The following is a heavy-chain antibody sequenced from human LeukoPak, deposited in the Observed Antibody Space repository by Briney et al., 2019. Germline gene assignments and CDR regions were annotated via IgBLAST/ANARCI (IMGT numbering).Heavy chain of an antibody. V-gene: IGHV1-18*01. D-gene: IGHD3-3*01. CDR1: GYTFSNFG. Sequence: ASVKVSCKASGYTFSNFGISWVRQAPGQGLEWMGWISAYNGNTNYAQKVQGRVTMTRDTSLTTAYMGLTRLTSDDTAVYYCARGGFSNEEFDPWGQGTLVTVSS. CDR2: ISAYNGNT. J-gene: IGHJ5*02. CDR3: ARGGFSNEEFDP.